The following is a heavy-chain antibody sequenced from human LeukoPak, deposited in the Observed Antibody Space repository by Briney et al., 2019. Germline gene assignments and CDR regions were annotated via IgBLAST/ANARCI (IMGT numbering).Heavy chain of an antibody. D-gene: IGHD1-20*01. V-gene: IGHV3-21*01. CDR3: ASLTGTDAFDI. CDR1: GFTFSSYS. CDR2: ISSSSSYI. Sequence: KPGGSLRLSCAASGFTFSSYSMNWARQAPGKGLEWVSSISSSSSYIYYADSVKGRFTISRDSAKNSLYLQMNSLRAEDTAVYYCASLTGTDAFDIWGQGTMVTVSS. J-gene: IGHJ3*02.